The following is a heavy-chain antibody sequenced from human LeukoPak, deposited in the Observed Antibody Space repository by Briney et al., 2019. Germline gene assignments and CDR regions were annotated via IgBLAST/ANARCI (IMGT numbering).Heavy chain of an antibody. Sequence: KPSETLSLTCAVYGGSFSGYYWSWIRQPPGKGLEWIGEINHSGSTNYNPSLKSRVTISVDTSKNQFSLKLSPVTAADTAVYYCASLYSSGPDYWGQGTLVTVSS. D-gene: IGHD6-19*01. CDR1: GGSFSGYY. CDR2: INHSGST. CDR3: ASLYSSGPDY. J-gene: IGHJ4*02. V-gene: IGHV4-34*01.